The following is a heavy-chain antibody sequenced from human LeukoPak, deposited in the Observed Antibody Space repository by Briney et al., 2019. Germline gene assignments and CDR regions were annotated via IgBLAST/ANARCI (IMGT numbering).Heavy chain of an antibody. V-gene: IGHV4-34*01. CDR2: INHSGST. D-gene: IGHD2-15*01. J-gene: IGHJ4*02. CDR1: GGSFSGYY. CDR3: ARGRYCSGGSCYSDY. Sequence: SETLSLTCAVYGGSFSGYYWSWIRQPPGKGLEWIGEINHSGSTNYNPSLKSRVTISVDTSKNQFSLKLSSVTAADTAVYYCARGRYCSGGSCYSDYWGQGTLVTVSS.